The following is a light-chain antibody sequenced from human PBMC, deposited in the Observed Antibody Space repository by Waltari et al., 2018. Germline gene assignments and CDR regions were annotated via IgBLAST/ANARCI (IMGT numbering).Light chain of an antibody. Sequence: PSASGSPGQSVTISCTGTSSDVGGYNYVSGYQQHPGKAPKLMIYEVSKRPSGVPDRFSGSKSGNTASLTVSGLQAEDEADYYCISYAGSNNLVFGGGTKLTVL. CDR2: EVS. J-gene: IGLJ3*02. V-gene: IGLV2-8*01. CDR1: SSDVGGYNY. CDR3: ISYAGSNNLV.